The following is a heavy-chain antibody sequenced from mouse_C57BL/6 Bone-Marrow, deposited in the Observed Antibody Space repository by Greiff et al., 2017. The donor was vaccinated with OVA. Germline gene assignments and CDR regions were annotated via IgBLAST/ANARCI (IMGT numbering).Heavy chain of an antibody. D-gene: IGHD2-2*01. Sequence: QVQLQQPGAELVKPGASVKLSCKASGYTFTSYWMHWVKQRPGQGLEWIGMIHPNSGSTNYNEKFKSKATLTVDKSSSTAYMQLSSLTSEDSAVYYCARWLRRDYAMDYWGQGTSVTVSS. CDR2: IHPNSGST. CDR3: ARWLRRDYAMDY. CDR1: GYTFTSYW. J-gene: IGHJ4*01. V-gene: IGHV1-64*01.